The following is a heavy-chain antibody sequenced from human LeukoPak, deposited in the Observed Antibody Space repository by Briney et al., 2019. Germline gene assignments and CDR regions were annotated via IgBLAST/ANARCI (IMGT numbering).Heavy chain of an antibody. CDR1: GFTFSSYA. Sequence: PGGSLRLSCAASGFTFSSYAMSWVRQAPGKGLEWASAISGSGHSIYYADSVKGRFTISRDNSKNTLYLQMNSLRAEDTAVYYCGATGVLLSNWFDPWGQGTLVTVSS. CDR3: GATGVLLSNWFDP. J-gene: IGHJ5*02. CDR2: ISGSGHSI. V-gene: IGHV3-23*01. D-gene: IGHD1-26*01.